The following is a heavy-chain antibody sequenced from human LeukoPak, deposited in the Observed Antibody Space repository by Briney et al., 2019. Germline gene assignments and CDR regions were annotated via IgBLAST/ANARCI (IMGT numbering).Heavy chain of an antibody. CDR2: INPKTGAT. J-gene: IGHJ6*02. CDR1: RYTFTGYY. CDR3: TRDHCSYINCYEDYYYGMDV. Sequence: ASVKVSCKASRYTFTGYYMHWVRQAPGQGLEWMGWINPKTGATDIAQKFQGRVTMTRDTSISAAYMELSRLRSDDTAVYYCTRDHCSYINCYEDYYYGMDVWGQGTTVTVSS. V-gene: IGHV1-2*02. D-gene: IGHD2-2*01.